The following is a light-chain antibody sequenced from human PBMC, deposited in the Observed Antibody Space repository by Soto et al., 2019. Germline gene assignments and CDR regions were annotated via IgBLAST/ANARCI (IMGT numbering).Light chain of an antibody. Sequence: EIVLTQSPGTLSLSPGERATLSYRARQSVNNKYLVWYQQKPGQPPRLLIYGASSRATGIQDRFSGRGSGTDLTLSISRLEPEDCALSFCEDYGSSPFPFGPGTNVDI. J-gene: IGKJ3*01. V-gene: IGKV3-20*01. CDR3: EDYGSSPFP. CDR2: GAS. CDR1: QSVNNKY.